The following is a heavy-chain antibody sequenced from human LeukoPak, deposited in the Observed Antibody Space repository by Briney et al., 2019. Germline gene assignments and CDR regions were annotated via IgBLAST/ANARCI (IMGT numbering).Heavy chain of an antibody. CDR1: GFTFGDYA. D-gene: IGHD2-15*01. Sequence: PGGSLRLSCAASGFTFGDYAMHWVRQAPGKGLEWVSGISWNSGSIAYADSVKGRFTISRDNAKNSLYLQMNSLRAEDMALYYCVKDGSSGGYYFDYWGQGTLVTVSS. CDR2: ISWNSGSI. V-gene: IGHV3-9*03. CDR3: VKDGSSGGYYFDY. J-gene: IGHJ4*02.